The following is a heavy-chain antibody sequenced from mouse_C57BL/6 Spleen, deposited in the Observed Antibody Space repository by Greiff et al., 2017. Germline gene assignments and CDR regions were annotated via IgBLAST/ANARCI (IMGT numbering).Heavy chain of an antibody. CDR2: INPNNGGT. J-gene: IGHJ2*01. V-gene: IGHV1-26*01. CDR3: ARAYPVLYYFDY. Sequence: VQLQQSGPELVKPGASVKISCKASGYTFTDYYMNWVKQSHGKSLEWIGDINPNNGGTSYNQKFKGKATLTVDKSSSTAYMELRSLTSEDSAVYYCARAYPVLYYFDYWGQGTTLTVSS. D-gene: IGHD2-10*01. CDR1: GYTFTDYY.